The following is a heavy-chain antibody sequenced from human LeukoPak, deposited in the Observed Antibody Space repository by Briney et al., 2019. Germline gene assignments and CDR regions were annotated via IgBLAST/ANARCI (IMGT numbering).Heavy chain of an antibody. D-gene: IGHD6-19*01. J-gene: IGHJ4*02. CDR2: IYYSGST. CDR3: ARHVAAVAGTPIDY. Sequence: PSETLSLTCTVSGGSVSSGSYYWSWIRQPPGKGLEWIGYIYYSGSTNYNPSLKSRVTISVDTSKNQSSLKLSSVTAADTAVYYCARHVAAVAGTPIDYWGQGTLVTVSS. V-gene: IGHV4-61*01. CDR1: GGSVSSGSYY.